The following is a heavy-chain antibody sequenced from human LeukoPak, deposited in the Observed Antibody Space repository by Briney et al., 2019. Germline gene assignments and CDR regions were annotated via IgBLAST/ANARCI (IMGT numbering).Heavy chain of an antibody. J-gene: IGHJ6*03. D-gene: IGHD2-21*01. Sequence: GGSLRLSCAASGFTFSSYSMNWVHQAPGKGLEWVSYISSSSSTIYYADSVKGRFTISRDNAKNSLYLQMNSLRAEDTAVYYCARPQTADGEGYYYYYMDVWGKGTTVTVSS. CDR2: ISSSSSTI. V-gene: IGHV3-48*04. CDR3: ARPQTADGEGYYYYYMDV. CDR1: GFTFSSYS.